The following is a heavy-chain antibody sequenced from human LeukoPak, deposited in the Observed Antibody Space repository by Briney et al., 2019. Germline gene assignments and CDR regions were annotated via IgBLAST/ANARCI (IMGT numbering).Heavy chain of an antibody. CDR3: ARGSPYSGYDLRAFDI. D-gene: IGHD5-12*01. CDR1: GSTVSSDY. CDR2: IFSGAST. V-gene: IGHV3-66*01. J-gene: IGHJ3*02. Sequence: PGGSLRLSCAASGSTVSSDYLSWVRQAPGKGLEWVSVIFSGASTYYADSVKGRFTISRDNSKNTLYLHMNSLSAEDTAVYYCARGSPYSGYDLRAFDIWGQGTTVTVSS.